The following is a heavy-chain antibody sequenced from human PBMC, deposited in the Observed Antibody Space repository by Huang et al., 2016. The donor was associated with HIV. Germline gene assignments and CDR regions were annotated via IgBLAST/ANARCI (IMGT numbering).Heavy chain of an antibody. V-gene: IGHV1-2*02. J-gene: IGHJ4*02. D-gene: IGHD6-6*01. CDR3: ARDWSFGSSTSPAD. CDR2: VNTERGGT. Sequence: QVQLVQSGAEVKNPGDSVRVSCKASGYTFTDSTIHWVRQAPGQGLEWRGWVNTERGGTSYAKRFQGRVTMPRDTTISTGHMVLRGIQSDDTAVYFCARDWSFGSSTSPADWGQGTLVTVSS. CDR1: GYTFTDST.